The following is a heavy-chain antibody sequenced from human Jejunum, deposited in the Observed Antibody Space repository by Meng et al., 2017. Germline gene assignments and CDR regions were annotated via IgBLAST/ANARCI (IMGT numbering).Heavy chain of an antibody. V-gene: IGHV5-51*01. D-gene: IGHD2-15*01. CDR1: GYSFSNYW. Sequence: GESLKISCKGSGYSFSNYWIGWVRRMPGKGLEWMGIIYPGDSGDSDTKYNPSFQGQVTISVDKSINTAYLQWSSLKASDTAIYYCAGHGLRGCTGCRCYVSFYYYGLDVWGQGTTVTVSS. CDR3: AGHGLRGCTGCRCYVSFYYYGLDV. J-gene: IGHJ6*02. CDR2: IYPGDSGDSDT.